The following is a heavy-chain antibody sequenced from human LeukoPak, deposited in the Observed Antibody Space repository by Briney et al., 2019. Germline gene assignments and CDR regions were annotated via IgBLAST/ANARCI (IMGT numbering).Heavy chain of an antibody. D-gene: IGHD6-13*01. Sequence: GGSLRLSCAASGFTFSSYAMSWVRQAPGKGLEWVSAISGSGGSTYYADSVKGRFTISRDNSKNTLYLQMNSLRAEDTAVYYCAKAGYAAAAATKVNYSYYYGMDVWGQGTTVTVSS. CDR2: ISGSGGST. CDR1: GFTFSSYA. CDR3: AKAGYAAAAATKVNYSYYYGMDV. J-gene: IGHJ6*02. V-gene: IGHV3-23*01.